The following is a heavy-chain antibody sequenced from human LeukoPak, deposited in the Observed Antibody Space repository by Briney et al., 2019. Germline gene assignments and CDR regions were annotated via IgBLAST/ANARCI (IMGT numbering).Heavy chain of an antibody. V-gene: IGHV4-34*01. J-gene: IGHJ4*02. CDR1: GGPFSTYY. D-gene: IGHD6-19*01. CDR2: INHSAST. Sequence: SETLSLTCAVYGGPFSTYYWSWIRQPPGKGLEWIGEINHSASTNYNPSLKSRVTISVDTSKNQFSLKLSSVTAADTAVYYCARVTPRGSGWYRPFDYWGQGTLVTVSS. CDR3: ARVTPRGSGWYRPFDY.